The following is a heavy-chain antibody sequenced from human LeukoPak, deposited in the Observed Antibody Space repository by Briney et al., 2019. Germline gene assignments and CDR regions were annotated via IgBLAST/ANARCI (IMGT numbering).Heavy chain of an antibody. CDR2: INHNGEMI. J-gene: IGHJ3*02. V-gene: IGHV3-48*02. Sequence: GGSLRLSCAASGFTFSNYVMSWVRQAPGKGLEWVSYINHNGEMIFYPDFVKGRFTISRDNAKNSLYLQMNSLRDEDTAVYYCARDPFDYGAGETDDAFDIWGQGTMVTVSS. CDR1: GFTFSNYV. D-gene: IGHD4-17*01. CDR3: ARDPFDYGAGETDDAFDI.